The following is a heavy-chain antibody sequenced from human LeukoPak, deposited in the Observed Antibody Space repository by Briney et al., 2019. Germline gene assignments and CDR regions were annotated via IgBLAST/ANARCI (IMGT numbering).Heavy chain of an antibody. Sequence: SVKVSCKASGGTFSSYAISWVRQAPGQGLEWMGGIIPIFGTANYAQKFQGRVTITTDESTSTAYMELSSLRSEDTAVYYCARGLNYYGSTRWDYWGQGTLVTVSS. CDR2: IIPIFGTA. CDR3: ARGLNYYGSTRWDY. V-gene: IGHV1-69*05. D-gene: IGHD3-22*01. CDR1: GGTFSSYA. J-gene: IGHJ4*02.